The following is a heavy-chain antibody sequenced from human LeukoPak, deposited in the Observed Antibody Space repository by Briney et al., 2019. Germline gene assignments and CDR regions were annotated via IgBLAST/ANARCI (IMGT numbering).Heavy chain of an antibody. CDR3: ARDRFRRDGYNYGRDGAFDI. Sequence: PGGSLRLSCAASGFTFSSYGMSWVRQAPGKGLEWVSAFSGSGGSTYYADSVKGRFTIPTDNSKNTLYLQMHSLRAEDTAVYYRARDRFRRDGYNYGRDGAFDIWGQGTMVTVSS. J-gene: IGHJ3*02. CDR2: FSGSGGST. V-gene: IGHV3-23*01. D-gene: IGHD5-24*01. CDR1: GFTFSSYG.